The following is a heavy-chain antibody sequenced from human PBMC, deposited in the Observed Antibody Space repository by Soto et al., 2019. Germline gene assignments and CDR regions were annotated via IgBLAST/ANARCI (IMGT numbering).Heavy chain of an antibody. D-gene: IGHD1-1*01. V-gene: IGHV3-7*01. CDR3: ARAERNSKYHPLLS. J-gene: IGHJ4*02. CDR2: IKEDGSEK. Sequence: GGSLRLSCTASGFSFGNDWMGWVRHAPGKGLEWVANIKEDGSEKFSVDSVRDRFTISRDNARNSLYLQMNSLRADDTAVYYCARAERNSKYHPLLSWGQGTLVTVSS. CDR1: GFSFGNDW.